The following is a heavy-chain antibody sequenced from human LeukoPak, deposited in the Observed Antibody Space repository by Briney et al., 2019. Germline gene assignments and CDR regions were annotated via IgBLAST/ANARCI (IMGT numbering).Heavy chain of an antibody. V-gene: IGHV3-33*01. J-gene: IGHJ4*02. CDR1: GFTFSSYG. Sequence: GGSLRLSCAASGFTFSSYGMHWVRRAAGKGLEWGAIIGYDGSNKYYADSVKGRFTISRDNSKNTLYLQMNSLRAEDTAVYYCARDRGAVDIVATSYFDYWGQGTLVTVSS. CDR3: ARDRGAVDIVATSYFDY. CDR2: IGYDGSNK. D-gene: IGHD5-12*01.